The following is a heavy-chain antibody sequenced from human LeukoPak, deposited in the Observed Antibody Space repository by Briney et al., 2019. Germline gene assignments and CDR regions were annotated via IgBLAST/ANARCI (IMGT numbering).Heavy chain of an antibody. CDR3: ARGGTMYYGSGNFDY. V-gene: IGHV3-23*01. Sequence: GSLRLSCAASGFTFSTYAMSWVRQAPGKGLEWVSAISGSGSSTYYADSVKGRFTISRDNSKNTLYLQMNSLRAEDTAVYSCARGGTMYYGSGNFDYWGQGTLVTVSS. CDR2: ISGSGSST. CDR1: GFTFSTYA. D-gene: IGHD3-10*01. J-gene: IGHJ4*02.